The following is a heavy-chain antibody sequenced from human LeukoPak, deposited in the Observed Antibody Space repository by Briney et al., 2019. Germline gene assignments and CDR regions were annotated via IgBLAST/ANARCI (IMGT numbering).Heavy chain of an antibody. Sequence: GGSLRLSCAASGFTFSSYGMHWVRQAPGKGLEWVAFIRYDGSNKYYADSVKGRFTISRDNSKNTLYLQMNSLRAEDTAVCYCAKDGGGIVVVPAAIYFDYWGQGTLVTVSS. CDR3: AKDGGGIVVVPAAIYFDY. CDR2: IRYDGSNK. CDR1: GFTFSSYG. J-gene: IGHJ4*02. V-gene: IGHV3-30*02. D-gene: IGHD2-2*01.